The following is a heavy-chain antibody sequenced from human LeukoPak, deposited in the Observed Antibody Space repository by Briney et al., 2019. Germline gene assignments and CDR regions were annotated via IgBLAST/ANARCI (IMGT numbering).Heavy chain of an antibody. CDR3: ARRTILTGSDY. CDR2: IYCSGST. J-gene: IGHJ4*02. V-gene: IGHV4-39*01. CDR1: GGSISSRSYY. D-gene: IGHD3-9*01. Sequence: PSETLALTCTVSGGSISSRSYYWEWIRQPPGKGLEWIGSIYCSGSTNYNPSLKSRVTISVDTSKNQFSLKLSSVTAADTAVYYCARRTILTGSDYWGQGTLVTVSS.